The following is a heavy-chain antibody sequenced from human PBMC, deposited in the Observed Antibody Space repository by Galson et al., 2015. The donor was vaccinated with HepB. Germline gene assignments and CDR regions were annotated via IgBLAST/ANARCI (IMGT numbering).Heavy chain of an antibody. CDR3: ATYPPVFGEFWQPYYVDS. Sequence: SLRLSCAASGITFSRVTLNWVRQAPGKGLEWVSSISSGGSYIYYADSLKGRFTISRDNAKNSLYLQMDGLRAEDTALYYCATYPPVFGEFWQPYYVDSWGQGTLVTVSS. CDR1: GITFSRVT. J-gene: IGHJ4*02. V-gene: IGHV3-21*06. CDR2: ISSGGSYI. D-gene: IGHD3-10*02.